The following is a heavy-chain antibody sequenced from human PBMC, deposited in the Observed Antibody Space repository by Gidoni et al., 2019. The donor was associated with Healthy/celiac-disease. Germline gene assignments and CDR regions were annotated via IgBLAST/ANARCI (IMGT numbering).Heavy chain of an antibody. Sequence: EVQLLESGGGLVQHGGSLRLSCAASGFTFSSYAMSWVRQSPGKGLEWVSAISGSGGSTYYADAVKGRFTISRDNAKNTLYLQMNSLRAEDTAVYYCAKDGQYSYGQKLYWYFDLWGRGTLVTVSS. CDR3: AKDGQYSYGQKLYWYFDL. CDR1: GFTFSSYA. CDR2: ISGSGGST. V-gene: IGHV3-23*01. J-gene: IGHJ2*01. D-gene: IGHD5-18*01.